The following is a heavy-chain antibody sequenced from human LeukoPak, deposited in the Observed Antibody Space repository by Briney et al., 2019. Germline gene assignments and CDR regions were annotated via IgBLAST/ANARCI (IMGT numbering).Heavy chain of an antibody. J-gene: IGHJ4*02. D-gene: IGHD5-24*01. CDR1: GYTFTGYY. Sequence: GASVKVSCKASGYTFTGYYMHWVRQAPGQGLEWMGWINPNSGGTNYAQKFQGRVAMTRDTSISTAYMELSRLRSDDTAVYYCARWDRRDGYNPTENFDYWGQGTLVTVSS. CDR2: INPNSGGT. V-gene: IGHV1-2*02. CDR3: ARWDRRDGYNPTENFDY.